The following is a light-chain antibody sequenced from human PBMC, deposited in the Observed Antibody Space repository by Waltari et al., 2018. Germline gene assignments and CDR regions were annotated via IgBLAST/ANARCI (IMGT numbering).Light chain of an antibody. CDR3: QQRLNWPLA. J-gene: IGKJ5*01. V-gene: IGKV3-11*01. CDR2: EAS. CDR1: QSIVDA. Sequence: VLTQSPATLSLSPGDRAAISCRASQSIVDAIAWYQQRLGQTPRLLIYEASNRAPDNPSRFSGSGSGTDFTLTIISLDPEDFAVYYSQQRLNWPLAFGQGTRLEIK.